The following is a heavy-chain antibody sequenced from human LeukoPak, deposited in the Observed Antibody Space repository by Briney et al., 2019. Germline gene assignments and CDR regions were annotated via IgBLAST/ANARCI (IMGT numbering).Heavy chain of an antibody. J-gene: IGHJ3*02. D-gene: IGHD1-26*01. CDR1: EFTFSNYV. CDR3: ARDPRPYSGSGLHFDI. Sequence: GGSLRLSCAASEFTFSNYVMNWVRQAPGKGLEWVSSIRQSGDITYYADSVKGRFTVSRDNAKNSLYLHLNSLRDEDTAVYYCARDPRPYSGSGLHFDIWGQGTLVTVSS. V-gene: IGHV3-23*01. CDR2: IRQSGDIT.